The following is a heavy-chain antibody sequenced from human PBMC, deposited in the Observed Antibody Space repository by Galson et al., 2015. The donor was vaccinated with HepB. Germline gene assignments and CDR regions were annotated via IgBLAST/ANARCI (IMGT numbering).Heavy chain of an antibody. D-gene: IGHD6-25*01. CDR1: GFRLSRYS. J-gene: IGHJ4*02. CDR3: AKEKGRQRSLDY. Sequence: SLRLSCAASGFRLSRYSMNWVRQAPGKGLEWVSAIRGSGFHKYYAGPVKGRFTISRDNARNSLLLQMSSMRGEDTAVYHCAKEKGRQRSLDYWGQGTLVTVSS. CDR2: IRGSGFHK. V-gene: IGHV3-21*01.